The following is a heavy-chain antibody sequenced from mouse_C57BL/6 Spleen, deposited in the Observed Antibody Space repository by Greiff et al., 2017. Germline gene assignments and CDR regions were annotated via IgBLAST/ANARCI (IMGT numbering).Heavy chain of an antibody. CDR1: GYTFTSYW. J-gene: IGHJ2*01. CDR3: ARRVTGTPFDY. Sequence: QVQLQQSGAELVKPGASVKLSCKASGYTFTSYWMQWVKQRPGQGLEWIGEIDPSDSYTNYNQKFKGKATLTVDTSSSTAYMQLSSLTSEDSAVYYCARRVTGTPFDYWGQGTTLTVSS. D-gene: IGHD4-1*01. V-gene: IGHV1-50*01. CDR2: IDPSDSYT.